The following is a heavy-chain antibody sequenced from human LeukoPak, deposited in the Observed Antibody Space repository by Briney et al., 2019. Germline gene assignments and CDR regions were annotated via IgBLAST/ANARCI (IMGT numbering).Heavy chain of an antibody. Sequence: GGSLRLSCAASGFTVSSNYMSWVRQAPGKGLEWVSAISGSGGSTYYADSVKGRFTISRDNSKNTLYLQMNSLRAEDTAVYYCLLFYYYYGMDVWGKGTTVTVSS. D-gene: IGHD2-21*02. CDR3: LLFYYYYGMDV. CDR1: GFTVSSNY. J-gene: IGHJ6*04. CDR2: ISGSGGST. V-gene: IGHV3-23*01.